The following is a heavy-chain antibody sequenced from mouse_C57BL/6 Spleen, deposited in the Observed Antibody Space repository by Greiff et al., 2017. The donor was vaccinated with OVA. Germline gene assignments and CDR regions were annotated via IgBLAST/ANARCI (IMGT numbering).Heavy chain of an antibody. CDR1: GYTFTSYW. J-gene: IGHJ4*01. D-gene: IGHD2-5*01. V-gene: IGHV1-55*01. Sequence: QVQLQQPGAELVKPGASVKMSCKASGYTFTSYWITWVKQRPGKGLEWIGDIYPGSGSTNYNEKFKSKATLTGDTSSSTAYMQLSSLTSEDSAVYYCARGSAYYSNYEAMDYWGQGTSVTVSS. CDR3: ARGSAYYSNYEAMDY. CDR2: IYPGSGST.